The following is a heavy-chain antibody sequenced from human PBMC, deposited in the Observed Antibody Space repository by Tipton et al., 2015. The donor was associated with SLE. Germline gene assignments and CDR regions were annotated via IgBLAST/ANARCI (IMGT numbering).Heavy chain of an antibody. D-gene: IGHD4-11*01. J-gene: IGHJ6*02. Sequence: SLRLSCAASGFTVSSNYMSWVRQAPGKGLEWVSVIYSGGSTYYADSVKGRFTISRDNSKNTLYLQMNSLRAEDTAVYYCARDEYSIAGGGMDVWGQGTTVTVSS. V-gene: IGHV3-53*01. CDR3: ARDEYSIAGGGMDV. CDR2: IYSGGST. CDR1: GFTVSSNY.